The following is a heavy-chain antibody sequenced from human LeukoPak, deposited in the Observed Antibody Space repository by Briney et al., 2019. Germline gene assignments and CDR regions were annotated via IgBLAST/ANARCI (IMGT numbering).Heavy chain of an antibody. D-gene: IGHD2-2*01. CDR2: IYYSGRT. CDR1: GGSISRYY. J-gene: IGHJ4*02. Sequence: SETLSLPCAVSGGSISRYYWSWVRQPPGKGRGWVGYIYYSGRTNYNTSLKSRVSISVEASKNQSSLKLSCPTAADAAVYYCARNLPYCSSTSCSLVYFAYWGQGALVTVSS. CDR3: ARNLPYCSSTSCSLVYFAY. V-gene: IGHV4-59*01.